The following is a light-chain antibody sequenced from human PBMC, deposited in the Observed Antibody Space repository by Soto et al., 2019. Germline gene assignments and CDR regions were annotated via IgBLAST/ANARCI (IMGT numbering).Light chain of an antibody. CDR1: QSISSW. J-gene: IGKJ4*01. V-gene: IGKV1-5*01. CDR3: QQYNSYS. Sequence: DIQTTQSPSTLSASVGDRVTITCRASQSISSWLAWYQQKPGKAPKLLIYDASSLESGVPSRFSGGGSGTEFTLTISSLQPDDFATYYCQQYNSYSFGGGTKVEIK. CDR2: DAS.